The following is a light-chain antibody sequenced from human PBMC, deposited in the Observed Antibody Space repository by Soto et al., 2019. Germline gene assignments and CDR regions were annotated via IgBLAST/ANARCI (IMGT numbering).Light chain of an antibody. J-gene: IGLJ1*01. CDR2: AVS. CDR3: SSYTTSSTL. CDR1: SSDIGGYNS. Sequence: QSVLTQPASVSGSPGQSITISCTGTSSDIGGYNSVSWYQQHPGKAPKLVIYAVSNRPSGVSSRFSGSKSGNTASLTMSGLQAEDEATYYCSSYTTSSTLFGTGTKSPS. V-gene: IGLV2-14*01.